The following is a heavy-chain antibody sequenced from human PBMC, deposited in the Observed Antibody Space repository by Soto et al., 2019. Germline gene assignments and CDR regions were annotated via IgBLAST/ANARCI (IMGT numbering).Heavy chain of an antibody. CDR2: IYYSGST. CDR1: GGSISSSSYY. V-gene: IGHV4-39*01. CDR3: LLIPTAAGYYYGMDV. J-gene: IGHJ6*02. D-gene: IGHD2-2*01. Sequence: SSETLSLTCTVSGGSISSSSYYWGWIRQPPGKGLEWIGSIYYSGSTYYNPSLKSRVTISVDTSKNQFSLKLSSVTAADTAVYYCLLIPTAAGYYYGMDVWGQGTTVTVSS.